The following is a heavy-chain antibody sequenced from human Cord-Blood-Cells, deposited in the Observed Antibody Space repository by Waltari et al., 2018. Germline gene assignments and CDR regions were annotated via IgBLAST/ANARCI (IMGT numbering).Heavy chain of an antibody. Sequence: QVQLQQWGAGLLKPSETLSLTCAVYGGSFSGYYWSWIRQPPGKGLEWIGEINHSGSTNHNPSLKSRVTISVDTSKNQFSLKLSSVTAADTAVYYCARVNYYGSGSYTIDYWGQGTLVTVSS. CDR2: INHSGST. J-gene: IGHJ4*02. V-gene: IGHV4-34*01. CDR1: GGSFSGYY. D-gene: IGHD3-10*01. CDR3: ARVNYYGSGSYTIDY.